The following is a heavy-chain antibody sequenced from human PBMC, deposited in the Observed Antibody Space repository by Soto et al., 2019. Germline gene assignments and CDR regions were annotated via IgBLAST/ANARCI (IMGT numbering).Heavy chain of an antibody. Sequence: ASVKVSCKASGYTFTGYYMHLVRQAPVQGLELMVWINPNIVGTNYSQKFQGWFTITVYTSIITSYMELSRLVSDDSAVYYCERVRVSYHIGAFDIWGQGTMVTVSS. CDR2: INPNIVGT. CDR1: GYTFTGYY. J-gene: IGHJ3*02. D-gene: IGHD1-26*01. V-gene: IGHV1-2*04. CDR3: ERVRVSYHIGAFDI.